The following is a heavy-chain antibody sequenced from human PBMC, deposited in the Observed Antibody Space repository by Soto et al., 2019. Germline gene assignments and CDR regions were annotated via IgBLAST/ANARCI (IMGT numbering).Heavy chain of an antibody. CDR2: ISYDGSNK. CDR3: TAAAHFDY. CDR1: GFTFSSYG. V-gene: IGHV3-30*03. D-gene: IGHD6-13*01. Sequence: SLRLSCAASGFTFSSYGMHWVRQAPGKGLEWVAVISYDGSNKYYADSVKGRFTISRDNSKNTLYLQMNRLRAEDTAVYYCTAAAHFDYWGQGTLVTVSS. J-gene: IGHJ4*02.